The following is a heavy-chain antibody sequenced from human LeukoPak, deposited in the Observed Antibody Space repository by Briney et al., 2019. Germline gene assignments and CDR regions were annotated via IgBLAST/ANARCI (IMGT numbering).Heavy chain of an antibody. CDR2: ISGSGGST. CDR3: AKDHGEGNSSSYAFDY. V-gene: IGHV3-23*01. J-gene: IGHJ4*02. D-gene: IGHD6-13*01. Sequence: GGSLRLSCSASGFTFSDYYMSWIRQAPGKGLEWVSAISGSGGSTYYADSVKGRFTISRDNSKNTLYLQMNSLRAEDTAVYYCAKDHGEGNSSSYAFDYWGQGTLVTVSS. CDR1: GFTFSDYY.